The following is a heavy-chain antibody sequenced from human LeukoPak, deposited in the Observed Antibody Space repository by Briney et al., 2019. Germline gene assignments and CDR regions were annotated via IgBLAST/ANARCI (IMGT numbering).Heavy chain of an antibody. J-gene: IGHJ3*02. V-gene: IGHV4-31*03. CDR3: ARDVRADAFDI. CDR2: IYFRGRT. Sequence: SETLSLTRTVSGGSISSGGYYWSWTRQHPGKGLECIRYIYFRGRTDYNPSLESRVTISVDTYKNQCSLKLSSGTAADTAVYYCARDVRADAFDIWGQGTMVTVSS. CDR1: GGSISSGGYY.